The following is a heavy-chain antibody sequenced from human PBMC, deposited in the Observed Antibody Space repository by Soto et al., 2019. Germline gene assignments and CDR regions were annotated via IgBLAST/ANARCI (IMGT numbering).Heavy chain of an antibody. D-gene: IGHD3-22*01. J-gene: IGHJ4*02. CDR2: ISGSGGST. CDR3: AKGPYYDSSGYFYFDY. Sequence: EVQLLESGGGLVQPGGSLRLSCAASGFTFSSYAMSWVRQAPGKGLEWVSAISGSGGSTYYADSVKGRFTISRDNSKSTLYLQMNSLRAEDTAVYYCAKGPYYDSSGYFYFDYWGQGTLVTVSS. CDR1: GFTFSSYA. V-gene: IGHV3-23*01.